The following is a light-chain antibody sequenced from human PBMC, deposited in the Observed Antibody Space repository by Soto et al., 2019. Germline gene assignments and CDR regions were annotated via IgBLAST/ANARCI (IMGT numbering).Light chain of an antibody. CDR2: GAS. CDR3: QQYNNWPIT. CDR1: QSVSSN. V-gene: IGKV3-15*01. J-gene: IGKJ5*01. Sequence: EKVMTQSPSTLSVSAGERAILSWGASQSVSSNLAWYQQKPGQAPRLLIYGASTRATGFPARFSGSGYGTEFNLTISSLQSEDFAVYNCQQYNNWPITFGQGTRLEIK.